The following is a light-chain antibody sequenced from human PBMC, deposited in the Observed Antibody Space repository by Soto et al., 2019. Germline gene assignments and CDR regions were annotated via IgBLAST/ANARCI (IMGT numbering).Light chain of an antibody. CDR1: QDIRTD. CDR3: QQYSSRST. CDR2: DAS. Sequence: IQMTQSPSSLSASVGDRVTITCRASQDIRTDLGWYQQKPGKAPNLLIYDASSLQSGVPSRFSGSGFGTEFTLTISSLQPGDFATYYCQQYSSRSTFGQGTKVDIK. V-gene: IGKV1-17*01. J-gene: IGKJ1*01.